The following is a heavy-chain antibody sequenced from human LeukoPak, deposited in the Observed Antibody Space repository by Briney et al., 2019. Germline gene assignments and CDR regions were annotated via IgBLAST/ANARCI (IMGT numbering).Heavy chain of an antibody. J-gene: IGHJ5*02. D-gene: IGHD1-1*01. V-gene: IGHV4-4*07. CDR2: IYTSGST. CDR1: GGSISSYY. CDR3: AKVPPSERDTGTALAS. Sequence: SETLSLTCTVSGGSISSYYWSWIRQPAGKGLEWIGRIYTSGSTNYNPSLKGRVTMSVDTSKNQFSLKLSSVTAADTAVYYCAKVPPSERDTGTALASWGQGTLVTVS.